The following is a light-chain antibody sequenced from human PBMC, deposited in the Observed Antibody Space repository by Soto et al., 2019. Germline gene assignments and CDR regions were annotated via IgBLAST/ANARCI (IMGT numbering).Light chain of an antibody. V-gene: IGKV1-5*03. CDR1: QTISSW. CDR2: KAS. CDR3: LQHNSYPRT. Sequence: DIQMTQSPSTLSGSVGDRVTITCRASQTISSWLAWYQQKPGKAPKLLIYKASTLKSGVPSRFSGSGSGTEFTLTISSLQPEDFAIYYCLQHNSYPRTFGQGTKVDIK. J-gene: IGKJ1*01.